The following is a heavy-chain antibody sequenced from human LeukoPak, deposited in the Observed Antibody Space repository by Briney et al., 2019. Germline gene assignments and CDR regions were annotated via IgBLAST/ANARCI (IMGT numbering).Heavy chain of an antibody. CDR1: GFTFSSYG. J-gene: IGHJ4*02. CDR2: ISYDGSNK. Sequence: GRSLRLSCAASGFTFSSYGMHWVRQAPGKGLEWVAVISYDGSNKYYADSVKGRFTISRDNSKNTLYLQMNSLRAEDTAVYYCAKGGTTEFDYWGQGTLVTVSS. V-gene: IGHV3-30*18. D-gene: IGHD1-7*01. CDR3: AKGGTTEFDY.